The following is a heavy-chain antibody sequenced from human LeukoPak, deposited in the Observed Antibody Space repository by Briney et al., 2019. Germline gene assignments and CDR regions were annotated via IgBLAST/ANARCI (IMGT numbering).Heavy chain of an antibody. CDR3: ARGYYDSSGYYYLGNWFDP. Sequence: SETLSLTCAVSGGSISSGDYSWSWIRQPPGKGPEWIGYIYHSGSTYYNPSLKSRVTISVARSKNQFSLKLSSVTAADTAVYYCARGYYDSSGYYYLGNWFDPWGQGTLVTVSS. CDR1: GGSISSGDYS. J-gene: IGHJ5*02. D-gene: IGHD3-22*01. V-gene: IGHV4-30-2*01. CDR2: IYHSGST.